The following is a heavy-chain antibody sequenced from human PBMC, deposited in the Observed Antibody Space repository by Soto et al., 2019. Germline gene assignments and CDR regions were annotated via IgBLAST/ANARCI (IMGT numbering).Heavy chain of an antibody. CDR3: VQSRCGGDCLQSYSSHSYYGLDV. V-gene: IGHV2-5*02. Sequence: QITLKESGPTLVKPTQTPTLTCSFSGFALSTTGVGVGWSRQPPGKALEWLARIYWDDDKRYNPSLNSRLTITKDTSKNQVVLAMTNMDPVDTATYYGVQSRCGGDCLQSYSSHSYYGLDVWGQGTTVTVSS. D-gene: IGHD2-21*02. J-gene: IGHJ6*02. CDR1: GFALSTTGVG. CDR2: IYWDDDK.